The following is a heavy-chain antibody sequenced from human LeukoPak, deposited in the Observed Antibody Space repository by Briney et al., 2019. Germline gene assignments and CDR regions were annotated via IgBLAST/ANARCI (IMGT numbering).Heavy chain of an antibody. CDR1: GGSISSSSYY. Sequence: SETLSLTCTVSGGSISSSSYYWGWIRQPPGKGLEWIGSIYYSGSTYYNPSLKSRVTISVDTSKNQFSLKLSSVTAADTAVYYCARFRRWWYFDYWGQGTLVTVSS. V-gene: IGHV4-39*07. CDR3: ARFRRWWYFDY. J-gene: IGHJ4*02. CDR2: IYYSGST. D-gene: IGHD2-15*01.